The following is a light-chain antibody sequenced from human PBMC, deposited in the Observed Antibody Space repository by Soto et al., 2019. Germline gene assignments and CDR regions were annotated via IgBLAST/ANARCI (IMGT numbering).Light chain of an antibody. J-gene: IGLJ1*01. CDR3: SSDTSNRFYV. V-gene: IGLV2-14*01. CDR1: SSDVGGYNY. CDR2: EVS. Sequence: QSALTQPASVSGSPGQSITISCTGTSSDVGGYNYVSWYQQHPGKAPKLMISEVSNRPSGVSNRFSGSKSGNTASLTISGLQAADEADYYCSSDTSNRFYVFGTGTKVTVL.